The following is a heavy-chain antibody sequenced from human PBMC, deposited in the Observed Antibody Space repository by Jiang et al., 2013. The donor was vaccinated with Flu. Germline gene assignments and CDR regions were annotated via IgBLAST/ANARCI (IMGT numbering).Heavy chain of an antibody. CDR2: IYRNDDR. V-gene: IGHV2-5*01. Sequence: KPTQTLTLTCTFSGFSLSSSGVGVGWIRQPPGKALEWLGIIYRNDDRRYSPSLKSRLTITKDTSKNQVVLTMTNMDPVDTATYYCAHRPVAVGAPYYFDYWGQGTLVTVSS. CDR1: GFSLSSSGVG. J-gene: IGHJ4*02. CDR3: AHRPVAVGAPYYFDY. D-gene: IGHD6-19*01.